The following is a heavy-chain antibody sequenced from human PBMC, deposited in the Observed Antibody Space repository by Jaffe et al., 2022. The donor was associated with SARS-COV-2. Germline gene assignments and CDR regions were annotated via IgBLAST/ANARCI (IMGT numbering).Heavy chain of an antibody. V-gene: IGHV3-30-3*01. Sequence: QVQLVESGGGVVQPGRSLRLSCAASGFTFSSYAMHWVRQAPGKGLEWVAVISYDGSNKYYADSVKGRFTISRDNSKNTLYLQMNSLRAEDTAVYYCARDQSDPDEDSSGWYAFDYWGQGTLVTVSS. CDR2: ISYDGSNK. J-gene: IGHJ4*02. D-gene: IGHD6-19*01. CDR1: GFTFSSYA. CDR3: ARDQSDPDEDSSGWYAFDY.